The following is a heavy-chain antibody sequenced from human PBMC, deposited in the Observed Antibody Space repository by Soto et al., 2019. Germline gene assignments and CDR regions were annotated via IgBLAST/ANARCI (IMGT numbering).Heavy chain of an antibody. V-gene: IGHV1-69*08. D-gene: IGHD3-22*01. CDR1: GGTFNTYT. Sequence: QVQLLQSGAEVRKPGSSVKVSCKASGGTFNTYTFSWVRQAPGQGLEWMGRIIPMLNVANYAQKFQGRVTINAHKSTSTSYMELSNLRSEDTAVYYCAKDLSPYDGSPYYALFDYWGQGTLVTVSS. J-gene: IGHJ4*02. CDR3: AKDLSPYDGSPYYALFDY. CDR2: IIPMLNVA.